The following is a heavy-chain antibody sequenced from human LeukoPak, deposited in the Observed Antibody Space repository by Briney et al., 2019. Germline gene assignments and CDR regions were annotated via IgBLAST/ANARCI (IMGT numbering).Heavy chain of an antibody. V-gene: IGHV3-21*01. Sequence: GGSLRLSCAASGFTFSSYSMNWVRQAPGKGLEWVSSISSSSSYIYYADSVKGRFTISRDNAKNSLYLQMNSLRAEDTAVYYCAKTGSSGWYYHFDYWGQGTLVTVSS. D-gene: IGHD6-19*01. J-gene: IGHJ4*02. CDR1: GFTFSSYS. CDR2: ISSSSSYI. CDR3: AKTGSSGWYYHFDY.